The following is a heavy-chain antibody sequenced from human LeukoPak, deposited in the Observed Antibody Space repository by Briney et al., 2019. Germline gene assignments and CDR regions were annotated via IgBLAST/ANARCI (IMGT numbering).Heavy chain of an antibody. V-gene: IGHV3-21*01. D-gene: IGHD6-19*01. J-gene: IGHJ4*02. CDR2: ISSGSGSYI. CDR1: GFIFSSYS. Sequence: GGSLRFSCAASGFIFSSYSMNWVRQAPGKGLEWVSSISSGSGSYIYYTDSVKGRFTISRDNAKNSLYLQMNTLGAEDTAVYYCARKGSGWQFDYWGQGSLVAVSS. CDR3: ARKGSGWQFDY.